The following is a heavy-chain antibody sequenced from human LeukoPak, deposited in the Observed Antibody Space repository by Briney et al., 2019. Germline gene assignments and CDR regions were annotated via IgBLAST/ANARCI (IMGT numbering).Heavy chain of an antibody. CDR3: ARPAPSNYYDSSGYGD. CDR1: GDSISSTTYY. J-gene: IGHJ4*02. V-gene: IGHV4-39*01. D-gene: IGHD3-22*01. Sequence: SETLSLTCTVSGDSISSTTYYWGWIRQPPGKGLEWIGSIYYSGSTYYNPSLKSRVTISVDTSKNQFSLKLSSVTAADTAVYYCARPAPSNYYDSSGYGDWGQGTLVTVSS. CDR2: IYYSGST.